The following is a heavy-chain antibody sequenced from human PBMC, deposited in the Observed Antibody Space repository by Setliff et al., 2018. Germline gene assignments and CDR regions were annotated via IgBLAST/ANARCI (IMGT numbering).Heavy chain of an antibody. CDR1: SGSIGSHY. D-gene: IGHD4-17*01. J-gene: IGHJ2*01. Sequence: SETLSLTCSVSSGSIGSHYWNWMRQPPGKGLEWIGHVFHTGSTKYNPSLRSRVTISVDTSVNYFSLRLTSVTAADTAVYYCARAPPSVPYGDYGPRQYFDLWGRGSLVTVSS. V-gene: IGHV4-59*11. CDR2: VFHTGST. CDR3: ARAPPSVPYGDYGPRQYFDL.